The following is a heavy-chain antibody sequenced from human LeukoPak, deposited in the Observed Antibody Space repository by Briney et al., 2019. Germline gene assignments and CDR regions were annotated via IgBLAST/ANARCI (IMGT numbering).Heavy chain of an antibody. D-gene: IGHD3-22*01. CDR2: ISGSGGST. Sequence: GGSLRLSCAASGFTFSSYAMSWVRQAPGKGLEWVSAISGSGGSTYYADSVKGRFTISRDNSKNTLYLQMNSLRAEDTAVSYCYGDSSGYYIGVGGLDYWGQGTLVTVSS. CDR1: GFTFSSYA. V-gene: IGHV3-23*01. J-gene: IGHJ4*02. CDR3: YGDSSGYYIGVGGLDY.